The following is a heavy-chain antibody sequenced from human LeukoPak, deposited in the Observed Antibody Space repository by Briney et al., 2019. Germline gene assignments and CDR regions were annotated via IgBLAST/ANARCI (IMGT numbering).Heavy chain of an antibody. V-gene: IGHV1-2*06. J-gene: IGHJ6*03. CDR3: ARVRAVAGYYYYYMDV. CDR2: INLNSGGT. Sequence: ASVKVSCKASGYTFTGYYMHWVRQAPGQGLEWMGRINLNSGGTNYAQKFQGRVTMTRDTSISTAYMELSRLRSDDTAVYYCARVRAVAGYYYYYMDVWGKGTTVTVSS. CDR1: GYTFTGYY. D-gene: IGHD6-19*01.